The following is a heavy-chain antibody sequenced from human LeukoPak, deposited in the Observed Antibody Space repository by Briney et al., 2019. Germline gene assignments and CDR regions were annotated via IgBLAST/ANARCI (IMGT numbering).Heavy chain of an antibody. D-gene: IGHD6-13*01. V-gene: IGHV4-59*01. Sequence: SETLSLTCTVSGGSISSYYWSWIRQPPGKGLEWIGYIYYSGSTNYNPALKSRVTISVDTSKNHFSLKLSSVTAADTAVYYCARAAYSSSWPYFYYYMDVWGKGTTVTVSS. CDR1: GGSISSYY. CDR3: ARAAYSSSWPYFYYYMDV. J-gene: IGHJ6*03. CDR2: IYYSGST.